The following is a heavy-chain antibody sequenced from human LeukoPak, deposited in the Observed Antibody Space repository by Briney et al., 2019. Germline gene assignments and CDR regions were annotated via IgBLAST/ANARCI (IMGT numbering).Heavy chain of an antibody. D-gene: IGHD5/OR15-5a*01. CDR2: IYYSGST. V-gene: IGHV4-39*01. J-gene: IGHJ4*02. Sequence: PSETLSLTCTVSGASVSSSSFCWAWIRQPPGKGLEWIGTIYYSGSTYYNPSLKSRVTISVDTTKNQFSLKQTSVTAADTALYYCARLRDLVSTIGWGQGTLVTVSS. CDR1: GASVSSSSFC. CDR3: ARLRDLVSTIG.